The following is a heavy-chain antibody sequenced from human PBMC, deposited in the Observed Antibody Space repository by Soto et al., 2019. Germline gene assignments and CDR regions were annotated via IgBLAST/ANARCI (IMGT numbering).Heavy chain of an antibody. CDR2: INSVASYV. J-gene: IGHJ6*02. Sequence: QLVESGGGLVKPGGSLRVSCAASRFAFSSYSMHWVRQAPMKGLEWVASINSVASYVYYADSVEGRFTISRDNAKNSGYLKMTSLRAEDTAVYYCTRDRSSFMRGRIRGPYGGLDVWGQGTTVLVS. CDR1: RFAFSSYS. D-gene: IGHD3-10*01. CDR3: TRDRSSFMRGRIRGPYGGLDV. V-gene: IGHV3-21*01.